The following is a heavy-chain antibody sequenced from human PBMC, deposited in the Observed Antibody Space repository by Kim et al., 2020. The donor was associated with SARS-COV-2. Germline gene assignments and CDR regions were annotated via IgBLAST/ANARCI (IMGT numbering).Heavy chain of an antibody. V-gene: IGHV3-11*01. J-gene: IGHJ4*02. D-gene: IGHD3-22*01. CDR3: ARVIRDYYDSSGSDY. Sequence: DAVKGRITIARDNAKNSLYLQRNSLRAEDTAVYYCARVIRDYYDSSGSDYWGQGTLVTVSS.